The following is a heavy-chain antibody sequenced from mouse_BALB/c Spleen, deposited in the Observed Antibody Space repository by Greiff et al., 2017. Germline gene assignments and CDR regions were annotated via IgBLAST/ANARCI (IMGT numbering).Heavy chain of an antibody. CDR2: IDPANGNT. CDR1: GFNIKDTY. CDR3: ARGNDGNSYYFDY. V-gene: IGHV14-3*02. J-gene: IGHJ2*01. Sequence: EVQLQQSGAELVKPGASVKLSCTASGFNIKDTYMHWVKQRPEQGLEWIGRIDPANGNTKYDPKFQGKATITADTSSNTAYLQLSSLTSEDTAVYYCARGNDGNSYYFDYWGQGTTLTVSS. D-gene: IGHD2-1*01.